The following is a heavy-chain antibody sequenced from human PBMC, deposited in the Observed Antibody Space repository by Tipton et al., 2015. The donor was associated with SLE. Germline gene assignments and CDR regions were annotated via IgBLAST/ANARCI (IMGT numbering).Heavy chain of an antibody. D-gene: IGHD1/OR15-1a*01. CDR2: MSGGGGST. Sequence: SLRLSCAASGFTFRRYSMNWVRRAPGKGREWVSAMSGGGGSTYYADFVKGRFSISIDKSKKTLFLQMNSLGVDDTATYYCAKFEKTTDFYLDSWGQGTLVSVSS. J-gene: IGHJ4*02. CDR3: AKFEKTTDFYLDS. V-gene: IGHV3-23*01. CDR1: GFTFRRYS.